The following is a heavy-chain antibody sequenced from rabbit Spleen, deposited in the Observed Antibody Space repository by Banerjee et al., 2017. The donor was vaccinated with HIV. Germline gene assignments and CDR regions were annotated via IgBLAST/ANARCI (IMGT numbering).Heavy chain of an antibody. J-gene: IGHJ6*01. Sequence: QEQLEESGGGLVKPGGTLTLTCTASGFVLSSYYYMCWVRQAPGKGLEWIACIDGGSSGFTYFASWAKGRFTCSKASSTTVTLQMTSLTAADTATYFCARDTASSFSSYGMDLWGPGTLVTVS. V-gene: IGHV1S45*01. D-gene: IGHD8-1*01. CDR1: GFVLSSYYY. CDR2: IDGGSSGFT. CDR3: ARDTASSFSSYGMDL.